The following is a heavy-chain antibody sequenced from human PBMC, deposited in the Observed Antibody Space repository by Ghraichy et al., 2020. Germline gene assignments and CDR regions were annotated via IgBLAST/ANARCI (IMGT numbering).Heavy chain of an antibody. CDR2: IYSGGNT. CDR3: AAMRGTEVTPIDY. J-gene: IGHJ4*02. D-gene: IGHD4-23*01. Sequence: GGSLRLSCVASGFTVSSNYMSWVRQAPGKGLEWVSIIYSGGNTYYADSVKGRFTISRDNSKNTLFLQMNSLRAEDTAVYYCAAMRGTEVTPIDYWGQGTLVTVSS. CDR1: GFTVSSNY. V-gene: IGHV3-66*01.